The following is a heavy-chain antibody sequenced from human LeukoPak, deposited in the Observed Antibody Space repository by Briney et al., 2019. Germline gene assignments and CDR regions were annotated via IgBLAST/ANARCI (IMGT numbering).Heavy chain of an antibody. V-gene: IGHV4-39*01. Sequence: SETLSLTCTVSGGSISSSSYYWGWIRQPLGKGLEWIGSIYYSGSTYYNPSLKSRVTISVDTSKNQFSLKLSFVTAADTAVYYCARRRTLAAAGRGIDYWGQGTLVTVSS. D-gene: IGHD6-13*01. J-gene: IGHJ4*02. CDR3: ARRRTLAAAGRGIDY. CDR2: IYYSGST. CDR1: GGSISSSSYY.